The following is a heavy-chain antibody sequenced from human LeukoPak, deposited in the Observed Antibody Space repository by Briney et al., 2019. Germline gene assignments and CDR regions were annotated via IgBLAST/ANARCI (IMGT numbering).Heavy chain of an antibody. CDR2: ISAGGGST. Sequence: GGSLRLSCAASGFTFSSYTMSWVRQAPGKGLEWVSGISAGGGSTYYADSMKGRFTISRDNSKNTLSLQMNSLRADDTAVYYCARGHDGYNSTVAFDIWGQGTMVTVSS. V-gene: IGHV3-23*01. D-gene: IGHD5-24*01. CDR1: GFTFSSYT. J-gene: IGHJ3*02. CDR3: ARGHDGYNSTVAFDI.